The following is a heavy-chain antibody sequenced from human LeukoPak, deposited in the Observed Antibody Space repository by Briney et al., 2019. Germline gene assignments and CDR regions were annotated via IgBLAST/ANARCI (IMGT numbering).Heavy chain of an antibody. CDR3: ARQGYDILTGYIDAFDI. J-gene: IGHJ3*02. Sequence: SGTLSLTCGVSGGSISGTNWWSWIRQPPGKGLEWIGYISYSGSTNYNPSLKSRVTISIDTSKNQFSLKLRSVTAADTAIYYCARQGYDILTGYIDAFDIWGQGTMVTVSS. D-gene: IGHD3-9*01. V-gene: IGHV4-59*08. CDR2: ISYSGST. CDR1: GGSISGTNW.